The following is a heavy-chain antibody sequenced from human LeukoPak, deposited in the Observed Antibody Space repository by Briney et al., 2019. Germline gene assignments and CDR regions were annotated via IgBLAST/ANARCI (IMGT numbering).Heavy chain of an antibody. CDR2: LYRGGST. D-gene: IGHD3-22*01. V-gene: IGHV3-53*01. Sequence: PGGSLRLSCEASGFSVGDNYMTWARQAPGKGLEWVSVLYRGGSTIYADSVRGRFTISRDRDNNTLYLQMNDLRAEDTAVYYCVRDYFTDTDGYYEHYLDIWGQGTLVTVSS. J-gene: IGHJ4*02. CDR3: VRDYFTDTDGYYEHYLDI. CDR1: GFSVGDNY.